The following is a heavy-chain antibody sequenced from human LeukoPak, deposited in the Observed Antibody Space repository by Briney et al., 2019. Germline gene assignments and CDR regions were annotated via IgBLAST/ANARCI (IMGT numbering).Heavy chain of an antibody. CDR3: ASGYDNPFDY. J-gene: IGHJ4*02. V-gene: IGHV4-61*01. CDR1: GYSISSGYY. CDR2: IYYSGST. Sequence: ASETLSLTCTVSGYSISSGYYWGWLRQPPGKGLEWIGYIYYSGSTNYNPSLKSRVTISVDTSKNQFSLKLSSVTAADTAVYYCASGYDNPFDYWGQGTLVTVSS. D-gene: IGHD5-12*01.